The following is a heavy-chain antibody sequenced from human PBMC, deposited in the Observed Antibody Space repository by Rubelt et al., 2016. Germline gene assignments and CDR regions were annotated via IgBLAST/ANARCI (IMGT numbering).Heavy chain of an antibody. D-gene: IGHD2-2*01. CDR3: ARIDCSSTSCYFVDP. CDR1: GYSITSAYY. Sequence: QVQLQESGPGLVKPSETLSLTCNVSGYSITSAYYWAWIRQPPGKGLEWIGKINHSGSTNYNPSLKSRVTMSVDTSKNQFSLKLSFVTAADTALYYCARIDCSSTSCYFVDPWGQGTLVTVSS. V-gene: IGHV4-38-2*02. J-gene: IGHJ5*02. CDR2: INHSGST.